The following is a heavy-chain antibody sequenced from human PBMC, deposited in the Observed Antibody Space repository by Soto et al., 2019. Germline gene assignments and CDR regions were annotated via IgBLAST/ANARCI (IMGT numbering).Heavy chain of an antibody. J-gene: IGHJ4*02. CDR2: ISGGGGDT. CDR3: XKDGRLLDYLSSTALDH. V-gene: IGHV3-23*01. D-gene: IGHD3-3*01. CDR1: GFTFNTYA. Sequence: GGSLRLSCAASGFTFNTYAMSWVRQAPGKGLEWVSTISGGGGDTYHADSVRGRFTISRDNSKSTLSLQMNSLRAEDTAVYFCXKDGRLLDYLSSTALDHWGRGTLVTVSS.